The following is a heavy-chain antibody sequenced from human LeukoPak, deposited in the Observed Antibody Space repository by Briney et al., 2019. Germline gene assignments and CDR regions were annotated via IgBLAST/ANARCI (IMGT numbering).Heavy chain of an antibody. D-gene: IGHD6-19*01. Sequence: KPSETLSLTCAVSGYSISSGYYWGWIRQPPGTGLEWIGSIYHSGSTYYNPSLKRRVTISVDTSKNQFSLKLSSVTAADTAVYYCARDGAGYSSGWYVPWGQGTLVTVSS. J-gene: IGHJ5*02. CDR3: ARDGAGYSSGWYVP. V-gene: IGHV4-38-2*02. CDR1: GYSISSGYY. CDR2: IYHSGST.